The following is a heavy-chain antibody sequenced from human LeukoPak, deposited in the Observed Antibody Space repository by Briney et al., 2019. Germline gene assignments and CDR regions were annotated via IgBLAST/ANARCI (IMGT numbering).Heavy chain of an antibody. Sequence: GGSLRLSCAASGFTFTSYAMHWVRQAPGQRLEWMGWINAGNGNTKYSQKFQGRVTITRDTSASTAYMELSSLRSEDTAVYYCARAVAGTGYFDYWGQGTLVTVSS. CDR2: INAGNGNT. V-gene: IGHV1-3*01. CDR1: GFTFTSYA. D-gene: IGHD6-19*01. J-gene: IGHJ4*02. CDR3: ARAVAGTGYFDY.